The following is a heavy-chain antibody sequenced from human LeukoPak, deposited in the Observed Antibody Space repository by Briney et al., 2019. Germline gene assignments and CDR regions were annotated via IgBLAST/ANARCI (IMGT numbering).Heavy chain of an antibody. J-gene: IGHJ4*02. CDR3: ARGTLWNSGNYPVLNY. D-gene: IGHD3-10*01. CDR1: GGSISAYF. Sequence: SETLSLTCTVSGGSISAYFWNWIRQPAGKGLEWIGRIYASGSTNYNPSLKSRVTISVDKSKNQFSLKLSSVTAADTAVYYCARGTLWNSGNYPVLNYWGQGILVTVSS. V-gene: IGHV4-4*07. CDR2: IYASGST.